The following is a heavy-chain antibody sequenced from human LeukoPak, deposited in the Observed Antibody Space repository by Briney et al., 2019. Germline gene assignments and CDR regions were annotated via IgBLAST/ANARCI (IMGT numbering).Heavy chain of an antibody. J-gene: IGHJ6*02. CDR1: GVTSRNSW. Sequence: QPGGSLRLSCVASGVTSRNSWMHWVRQAPGKGLVWVSRITIDGSSTTYADSVKGRFTISRDSAKNTLYLQMNSLRAEDTAVYYCTRDRFYAMDAWGQGTTVTVSS. CDR2: ITIDGSST. CDR3: TRDRFYAMDA. V-gene: IGHV3-74*03.